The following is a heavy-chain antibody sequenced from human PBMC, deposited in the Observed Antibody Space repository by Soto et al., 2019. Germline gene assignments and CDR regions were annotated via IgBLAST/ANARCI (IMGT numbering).Heavy chain of an antibody. CDR2: IYYTGTS. J-gene: IGHJ4*02. V-gene: IGHV4-59*08. D-gene: IGHD3-3*01. CDR1: GGSIRNNY. CDR3: ARLGGYYQAFDN. Sequence: QVQLQESGPGLVKPSETLSLTCIVSGGSIRNNYWSWIRQPPGKGLEWVRYIYYTGTSKYNPSLRSRVTISVDSSKNQVSLKLDSVTAADTAVYYCARLGGYYQAFDNWGQGTLVTVSS.